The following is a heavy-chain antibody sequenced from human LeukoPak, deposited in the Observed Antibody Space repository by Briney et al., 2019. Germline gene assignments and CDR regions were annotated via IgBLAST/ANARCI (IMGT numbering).Heavy chain of an antibody. CDR1: GGSFSGYY. V-gene: IGHV4-34*01. D-gene: IGHD3-10*01. J-gene: IGHJ4*02. CDR3: ARGRSYYYGPGSSPFDY. Sequence: SETLSLTCAVYGGSFSGYYWSWIRQPPGKGLEWIGEINHSGSTNYNPSPKSRVTISVDTSKNQFSLKLRSVTAADTAVYYCARGRSYYYGPGSSPFDYWGQGTLVTVSS. CDR2: INHSGST.